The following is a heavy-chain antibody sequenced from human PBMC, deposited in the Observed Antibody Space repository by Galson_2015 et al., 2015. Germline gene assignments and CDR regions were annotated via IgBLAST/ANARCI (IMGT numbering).Heavy chain of an antibody. CDR2: ISAYNGNT. CDR3: ARVDFWSGYYGTFDY. D-gene: IGHD3-3*01. Sequence: SVKVSCKASGYTFTSYGISWVRQAPGQGLEWMGWISAYNGNTNYAQKLQGRVTMTTDTSTSTAYMELRSPRSDDTAVYYCARVDFWSGYYGTFDYWGQGTLVTVSS. CDR1: GYTFTSYG. V-gene: IGHV1-18*01. J-gene: IGHJ4*02.